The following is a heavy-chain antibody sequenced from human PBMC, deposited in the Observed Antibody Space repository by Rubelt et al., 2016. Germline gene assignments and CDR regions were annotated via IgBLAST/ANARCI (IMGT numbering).Heavy chain of an antibody. CDR2: LDWDDDK. CDR3: ARTQTETEPDY. D-gene: IGHD1-1*01. CDR1: GFSLSTSGMC. J-gene: IGHJ4*02. Sequence: QVTLRESGPALVRPTQTLTLTCTFSGFSLSTSGMCVSWIRQPPGKALEWLALLDWDDDKYYSTSLRTRLTISKDTSKKQVVLAMTDMDPVDTATYYCARTQTETEPDYWGQGTLVTVSS. V-gene: IGHV2-70*01.